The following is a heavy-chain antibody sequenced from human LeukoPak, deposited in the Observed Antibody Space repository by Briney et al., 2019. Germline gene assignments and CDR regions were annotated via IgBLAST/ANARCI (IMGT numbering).Heavy chain of an antibody. D-gene: IGHD6-19*01. CDR3: ARAYSSAWYWNWFDP. J-gene: IGHJ5*02. Sequence: SETLSLTCAVYGGSFSGYYWSWIRQPPGKGLEWIGEINHSGSTNYNPSLKSRVTISIDTSKNQFSLKLSSVTAADTAVYYCARAYSSAWYWNWFDPWGQGTLVTVSS. CDR1: GGSFSGYY. CDR2: INHSGST. V-gene: IGHV4-34*01.